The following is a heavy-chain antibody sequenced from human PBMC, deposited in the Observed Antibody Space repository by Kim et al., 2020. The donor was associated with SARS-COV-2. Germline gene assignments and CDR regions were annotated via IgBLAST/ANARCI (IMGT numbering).Heavy chain of an antibody. CDR1: GFTFSSYG. J-gene: IGHJ6*03. Sequence: GGSLRLSCAASGFTFSSYGMHWVRQAPGKGLEWVAVIWYDGSNKYYADSVKGRFTISRDNSKNTLYLQMNSLRAEDTAVYYCARDRAYYDILTGYYTDYYYMDVWGKGTTVTVSS. V-gene: IGHV3-33*01. CDR2: IWYDGSNK. D-gene: IGHD3-9*01. CDR3: ARDRAYYDILTGYYTDYYYMDV.